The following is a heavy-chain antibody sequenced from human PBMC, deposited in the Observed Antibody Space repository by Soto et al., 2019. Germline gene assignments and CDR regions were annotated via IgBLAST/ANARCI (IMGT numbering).Heavy chain of an antibody. D-gene: IGHD6-13*01. CDR1: GFTFSSYS. Sequence: GGSLRLSCAASGFTFSSYSMNWVRQAPGQGLEWVSSISSSSSYIYYADTVKGRFTISRDNAKNSLYLQMNSLRAEDTAVYYFAREGGIAAAGTGAFDIWGQGTMVTVSS. J-gene: IGHJ3*02. CDR2: ISSSSSYI. CDR3: AREGGIAAAGTGAFDI. V-gene: IGHV3-21*01.